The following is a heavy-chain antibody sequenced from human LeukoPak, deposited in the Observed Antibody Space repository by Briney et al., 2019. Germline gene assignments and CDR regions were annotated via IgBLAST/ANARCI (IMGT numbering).Heavy chain of an antibody. CDR2: ISGYNGNT. CDR3: ARDRVAAASPVDAFDI. D-gene: IGHD6-13*01. CDR1: GYTFTTYN. Sequence: EASVKVSCKASGYTFTTYNINWVRQAPGQGLEWMGWISGYNGNTNYAQKLQGRVTMTTDTSTSTAYMELRSLKSDDTAVYYCARDRVAAASPVDAFDIWGQGTMVTVSS. J-gene: IGHJ3*02. V-gene: IGHV1-18*01.